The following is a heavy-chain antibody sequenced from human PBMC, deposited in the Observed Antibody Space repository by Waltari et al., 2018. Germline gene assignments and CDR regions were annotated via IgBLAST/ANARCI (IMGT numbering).Heavy chain of an antibody. CDR2: VDPEDGET. Sequence: EVQLVQSGAEVKKPGATVKISCTVSGYTFTDYYMHWVQQAPANGLEWMGLVDPEDGETIYAEKFQGRVTITADTSTDTAYMELSSLRSEDTAVYYCATPTDGYCSGGSCVALDYWGQGTLVTVSS. D-gene: IGHD2-15*01. CDR1: GYTFTDYY. CDR3: ATPTDGYCSGGSCVALDY. J-gene: IGHJ4*02. V-gene: IGHV1-69-2*01.